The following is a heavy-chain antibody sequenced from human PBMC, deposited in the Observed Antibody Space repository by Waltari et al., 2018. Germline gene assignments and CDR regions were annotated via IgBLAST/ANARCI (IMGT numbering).Heavy chain of an antibody. CDR3: ATTLQAYSSSWYWYFDL. Sequence: EVQQVQSGAEVKKPGESLKISCKGSGYSFTSYWSGWVRQMPGKGLEWMGIIYPGDSDTRYSPSFQGQVTISADKSISTAYLQWSSLKASDTAMYYCATTLQAYSSSWYWYFDLWGRGTLVTDSS. V-gene: IGHV5-51*01. CDR2: IYPGDSDT. D-gene: IGHD6-13*01. J-gene: IGHJ2*01. CDR1: GYSFTSYW.